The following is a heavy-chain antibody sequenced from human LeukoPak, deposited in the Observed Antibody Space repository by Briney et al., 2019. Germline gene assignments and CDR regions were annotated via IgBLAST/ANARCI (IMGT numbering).Heavy chain of an antibody. CDR3: ARLYGNNYVAY. D-gene: IGHD5-18*01. CDR1: GGSFSGYY. Sequence: SETLSLTCAVYGGSFSGYYWSWIRQPPGKGLEWIGEINHSGSTNYNPSLKSRVTISVDTSKNQFSLKLSSVTAADTAVYYCARLYGNNYVAYWGQGTLVTVSS. J-gene: IGHJ4*02. V-gene: IGHV4-34*01. CDR2: INHSGST.